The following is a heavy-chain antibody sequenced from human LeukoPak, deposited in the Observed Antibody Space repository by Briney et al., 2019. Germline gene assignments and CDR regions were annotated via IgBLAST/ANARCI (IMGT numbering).Heavy chain of an antibody. CDR3: ARDRGYGSGSYPSPHY. Sequence: GGSLRLSCAASGFTFSSYAMSWVRQAPGKGLEWVSAISGSGGSTYYADSVKGRFTISRDNAKNSLYLQMNSLRAEDTAVYYCARDRGYGSGSYPSPHYWGQGTLVTVSS. J-gene: IGHJ4*02. CDR1: GFTFSSYA. CDR2: ISGSGGST. V-gene: IGHV3-23*01. D-gene: IGHD3-10*01.